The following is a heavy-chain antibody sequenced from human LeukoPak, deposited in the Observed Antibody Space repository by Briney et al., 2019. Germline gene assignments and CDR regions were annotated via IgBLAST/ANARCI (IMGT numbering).Heavy chain of an antibody. V-gene: IGHV3-23*01. Sequence: GSLRLSCAASGFTFSSYAMTWVRQAPGKGLEWVSAIIGSGGSTSYADSVKGRFTISRDNSKNTLYLQMNSLRAEDTAVYYCAKDGATGYYSRPGYFDYWGQGTLVTVSS. CDR2: IIGSGGST. CDR1: GFTFSSYA. CDR3: AKDGATGYYSRPGYFDY. D-gene: IGHD3-9*01. J-gene: IGHJ4*02.